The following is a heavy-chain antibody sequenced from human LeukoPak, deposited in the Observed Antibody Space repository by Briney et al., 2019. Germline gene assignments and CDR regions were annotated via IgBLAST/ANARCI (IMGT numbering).Heavy chain of an antibody. Sequence: GASVKVSCKVSGYTLTELSMHWVRQAPGKGLEWMGGFDPEDGETIYAQKFQGRVTMTEDTSTDTAYMELSSLRSEDTAVYYCATATRHCSSTSCSTSEVYCYYGMDVWGQGTTVTVSS. CDR1: GYTLTELS. CDR2: FDPEDGET. V-gene: IGHV1-24*01. J-gene: IGHJ6*02. CDR3: ATATRHCSSTSCSTSEVYCYYGMDV. D-gene: IGHD2-2*01.